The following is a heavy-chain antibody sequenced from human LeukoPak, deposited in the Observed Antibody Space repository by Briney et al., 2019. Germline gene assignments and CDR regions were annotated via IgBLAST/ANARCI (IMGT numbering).Heavy chain of an antibody. CDR1: GGSFSSYY. V-gene: IGHV4-34*01. CDR3: ARHGSWSNPLQH. J-gene: IGHJ1*01. CDR2: INHSGST. Sequence: PSETLSLTCAVYGGSFSSYYWSWIRQPPGKGLEWIGEINHSGSTNYNPSLKSRVTISVDTSKNQFSLKVSSVTAADTAVYYCARHGSWSNPLQHWGQGTLVTVSS. D-gene: IGHD1-26*01.